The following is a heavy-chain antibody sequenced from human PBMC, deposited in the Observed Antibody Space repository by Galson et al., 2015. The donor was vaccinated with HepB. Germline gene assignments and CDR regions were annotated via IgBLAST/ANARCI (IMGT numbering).Heavy chain of an antibody. CDR1: GFTFSSSY. D-gene: IGHD2-15*01. V-gene: IGHV3-7*01. J-gene: IGHJ4*02. Sequence: SLRLSCAASGFTFSSSYMTWVRQAPRKGLEWVANIKEDGSEKYYVDSVKGRFTISRDNAKNSLYLQMNSLRAEDTAVYYCARDWGGGSCFWGQGTRVTVSS. CDR3: ARDWGGGSCF. CDR2: IKEDGSEK.